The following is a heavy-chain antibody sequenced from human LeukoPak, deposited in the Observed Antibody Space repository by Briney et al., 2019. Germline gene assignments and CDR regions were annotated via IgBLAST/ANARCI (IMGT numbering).Heavy chain of an antibody. V-gene: IGHV3-48*01. Sequence: GGSLRLSCAASGFTFSDYSMDWVRQAPGKGLEWVSYISDTGHAIYYADSVQGRFTISRDNSKSTLCLQMNSLRAEDTAVYYCAKQLGYCSDGSCYFPYWGQGTLVTVSS. J-gene: IGHJ4*02. CDR3: AKQLGYCSDGSCYFPY. CDR1: GFTFSDYS. CDR2: ISDTGHAI. D-gene: IGHD2-15*01.